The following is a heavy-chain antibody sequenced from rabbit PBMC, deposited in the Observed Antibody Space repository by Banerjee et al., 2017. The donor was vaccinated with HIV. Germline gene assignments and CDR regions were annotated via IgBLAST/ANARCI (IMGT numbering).Heavy chain of an antibody. J-gene: IGHJ4*01. V-gene: IGHV1S45*01. CDR1: GFSFSSSDW. CDR2: IYIGSAGT. CDR3: GRNNGSNGYNL. Sequence: QEQLVESGGGLVQPEGSLTLTCAASGFSFSSSDWICWVRQAPGKGLEWIGCIYIGSAGTYYASWAKGRFTISKTSSTTVTLQLTSLTAADTATYFCGRNNGSNGYNLWGPGTLVTVS. D-gene: IGHD4-1*01.